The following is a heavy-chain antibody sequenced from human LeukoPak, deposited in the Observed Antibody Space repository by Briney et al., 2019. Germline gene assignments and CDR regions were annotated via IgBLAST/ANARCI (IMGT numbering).Heavy chain of an antibody. CDR3: ARVVTMVRGVVYFDY. CDR1: GGSISSGSYY. Sequence: SQTLSLTCTVSGGSISSGSYYWSWIRQPAGKGLEWIGRIYTSGSTNYNPSLKSRVTISVDKSKNQFSLKLSSVTAADTAVYYCARVVTMVRGVVYFDYWGQGTLVTVSS. D-gene: IGHD3-10*01. V-gene: IGHV4-61*02. CDR2: IYTSGST. J-gene: IGHJ4*02.